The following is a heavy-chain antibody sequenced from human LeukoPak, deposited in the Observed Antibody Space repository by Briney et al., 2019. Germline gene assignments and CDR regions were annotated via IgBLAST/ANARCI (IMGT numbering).Heavy chain of an antibody. CDR2: IYSGGDT. J-gene: IGHJ4*02. Sequence: SETLSLTCTVSGGSISSYYWSWIRQPPGKGLEWIGRIYSGGDTYYNPSLNSRVTMSVDTSKNQFSLKLSSVTAADTAVYYCARDYEGNYFDYWGQGTLVTVSS. CDR1: GGSISSYY. CDR3: ARDYEGNYFDY. D-gene: IGHD5-12*01. V-gene: IGHV4-4*07.